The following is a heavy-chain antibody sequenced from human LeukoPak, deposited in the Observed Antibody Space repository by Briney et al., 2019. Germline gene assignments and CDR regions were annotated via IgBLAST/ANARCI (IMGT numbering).Heavy chain of an antibody. V-gene: IGHV4-38-2*02. CDR3: ARVRGSSGSYEYYHYMDV. Sequence: PSETLSLTCTVSGYSISSGYYWGWIRQPPGKGLEWIGSIYHSESTYYNPSLKSRVTISVDTSKNQFSLKLSSVTAADTAVYYCARVRGSSGSYEYYHYMDVWGKGTTVTISS. CDR1: GYSISSGYY. J-gene: IGHJ6*03. D-gene: IGHD1-26*01. CDR2: IYHSEST.